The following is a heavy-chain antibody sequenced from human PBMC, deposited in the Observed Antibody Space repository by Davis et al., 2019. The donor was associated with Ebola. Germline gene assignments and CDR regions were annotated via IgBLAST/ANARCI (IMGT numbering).Heavy chain of an antibody. CDR3: TREFGGSYGY. Sequence: GGSLRLSCTASGFTFGDYAMSWVRQAPGKGLEWVGFIRSKAYGGTTECAASVKGRFTISRDDSKSIAYLQMNNLKTEDTAFYYCTREFGGSYGYWGQGTLVTVSS. J-gene: IGHJ4*02. D-gene: IGHD1-26*01. CDR2: IRSKAYGGTT. V-gene: IGHV3-49*04. CDR1: GFTFGDYA.